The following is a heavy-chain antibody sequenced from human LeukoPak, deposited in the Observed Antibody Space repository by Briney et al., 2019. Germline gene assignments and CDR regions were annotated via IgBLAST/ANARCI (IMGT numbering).Heavy chain of an antibody. CDR2: INHSGST. D-gene: IGHD2-2*01. CDR3: ARGRGGDKVVVAAVKSGWFDP. V-gene: IGHV4-34*01. Sequence: PSETLSLTCAVYGGSFSGYYWSWIRQPPGKGLEWVGEINHSGSTKYNPSLKSRVTISVDTSKNQFSLKLSSVTAADTAVYYCARGRGGDKVVVAAVKSGWFDPWGQGTLVTVSS. CDR1: GGSFSGYY. J-gene: IGHJ5*02.